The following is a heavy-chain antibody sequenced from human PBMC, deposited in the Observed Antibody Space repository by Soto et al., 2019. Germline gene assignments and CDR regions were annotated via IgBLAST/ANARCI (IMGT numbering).Heavy chain of an antibody. V-gene: IGHV1-3*05. CDR3: AREGGWYVDY. CDR1: GFTFSGYT. D-gene: IGHD6-19*01. CDR2: IKADNTNT. J-gene: IGHJ4*02. Sequence: QVQLVQSGAEEKKPGASVKVSCKAYGFTFSGYTIHWVRQAPGQRLEWMGWIKADNTNTKYSQKFQGRVTITRYTNASTVYLAMSRLRTEDAAVYYCAREGGWYVDYWGQGTLVTVSS.